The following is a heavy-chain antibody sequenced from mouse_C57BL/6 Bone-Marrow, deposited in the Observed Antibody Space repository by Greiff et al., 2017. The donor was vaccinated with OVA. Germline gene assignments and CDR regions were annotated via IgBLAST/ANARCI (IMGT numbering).Heavy chain of an antibody. CDR1: GFNIKDDY. CDR2: IDPENGDT. CDR3: TSYSSWFAY. V-gene: IGHV14-4*01. Sequence: VQLQQSGAALVRPGASVKLSCTASGFNIKDDYMHWVKQRPEQGLEWIGWIDPENGDTEYASKFQGKATITADTSSNTAYLQLSSLTSEDTAVYYCTSYSSWFAYWGQGTLVTVSA. D-gene: IGHD1-2*01. J-gene: IGHJ3*01.